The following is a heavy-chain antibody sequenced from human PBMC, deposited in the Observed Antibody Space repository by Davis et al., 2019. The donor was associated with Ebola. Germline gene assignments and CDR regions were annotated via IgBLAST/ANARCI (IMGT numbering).Heavy chain of an antibody. J-gene: IGHJ6*02. CDR2: IYSGGTT. D-gene: IGHD6-25*01. V-gene: IGHV3-53*01. Sequence: GGSLRLSCAASGFSVSSNYMNWVRQAPGKGLEGVSVIYSGGTTYYADSVKGRFTISRDNSKNTLNLQMNSLRAEDTAVYHCARAVQGVAATVPYYFYGMDVWGQGTTVTVSS. CDR3: ARAVQGVAATVPYYFYGMDV. CDR1: GFSVSSNY.